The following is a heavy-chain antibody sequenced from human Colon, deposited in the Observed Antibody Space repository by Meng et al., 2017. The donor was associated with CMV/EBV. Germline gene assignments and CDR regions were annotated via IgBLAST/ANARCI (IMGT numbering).Heavy chain of an antibody. CDR1: GFTFTDYS. CDR2: ISSSSSYI. CDR3: VRAPTIGAYYFDY. J-gene: IGHJ4*02. V-gene: IGHV3-21*01. D-gene: IGHD3-3*01. Sequence: EVQVVESGGGLVKPGASLRLSCAASGFTFTDYSMTWVRQAPGKGLEWVSSISSSSSYIYYADSLRGRFTISRDNAKKSVYLQMNSLGADDTAVYYCVRAPTIGAYYFDYWGQGTLVTVSS.